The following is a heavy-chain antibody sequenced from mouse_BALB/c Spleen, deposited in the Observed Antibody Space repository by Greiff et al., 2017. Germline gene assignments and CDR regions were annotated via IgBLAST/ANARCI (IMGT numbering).Heavy chain of an antibody. Sequence: VQLKESGGGLVKPGGSLKLSCAASGFTFSSYAMSWVRQSPEKRLEWVAEISSGGSYTYYPDTVTGRFTISRDNAKNTLYLEMSSLRSEDTAMYYCARWDGYYSWFAYWGQGTLVTVSA. D-gene: IGHD2-3*01. J-gene: IGHJ3*01. CDR2: ISSGGSYT. CDR3: ARWDGYYSWFAY. V-gene: IGHV5-9-4*01. CDR1: GFTFSSYA.